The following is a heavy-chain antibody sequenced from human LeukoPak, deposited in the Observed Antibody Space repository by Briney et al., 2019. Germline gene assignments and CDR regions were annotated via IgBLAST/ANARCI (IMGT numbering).Heavy chain of an antibody. CDR3: ARVEVLLWFGELPHYMDV. D-gene: IGHD3-10*01. CDR2: IKQDGSEK. CDR1: GFTFSSYW. V-gene: IGHV3-7*01. Sequence: GGSLRLSCAASGFTFSSYWMSWVREAPGKGLEWVANIKQDGSEKYYVDSVKGRFTISRDNAKNSLYLQMNSLRAEDTAVYYCARVEVLLWFGELPHYMDVWGKGTTVTVSS. J-gene: IGHJ6*03.